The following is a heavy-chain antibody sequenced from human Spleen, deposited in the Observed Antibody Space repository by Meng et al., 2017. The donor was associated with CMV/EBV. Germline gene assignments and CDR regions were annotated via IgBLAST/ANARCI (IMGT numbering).Heavy chain of an antibody. V-gene: IGHV3-30-3*01. CDR3: ATDDSSGFGDY. D-gene: IGHD3-22*01. CDR2: ISYDGSNK. J-gene: IGHJ4*02. CDR1: RFTFSSYA. Sequence: VQLVEPGGGVVQPGSSLRLSCAASRFTFSSYAMHWVRQAPGKGLEWVAVISYDGSNKYYADSVKGRFTISRDNSKNTLYLQMNSLRAEDTAVYHCATDDSSGFGDYWGQGTLVTVSS.